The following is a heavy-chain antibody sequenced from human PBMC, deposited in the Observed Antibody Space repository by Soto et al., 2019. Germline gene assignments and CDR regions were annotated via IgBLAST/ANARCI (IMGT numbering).Heavy chain of an antibody. J-gene: IGHJ5*02. Sequence: GGSLRLSCAASGFTFSSYAMSWVRQAPGKGLEWVSAISGSGGSTYYADSVKGRFTISRDNSKNTLYLQMNSLRAEDTAVYYCAKEPTYSSSWYGYNWSDPWGQGTLVTVSS. V-gene: IGHV3-23*01. CDR2: ISGSGGST. CDR1: GFTFSSYA. CDR3: AKEPTYSSSWYGYNWSDP. D-gene: IGHD6-13*01.